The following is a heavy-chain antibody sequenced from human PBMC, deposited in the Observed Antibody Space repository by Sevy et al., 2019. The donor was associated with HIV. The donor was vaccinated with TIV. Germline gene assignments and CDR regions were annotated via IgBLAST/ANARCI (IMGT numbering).Heavy chain of an antibody. V-gene: IGHV3-21*01. CDR2: ISSNSDHI. Sequence: GGSLRLSCAASGFIFNSYSMNWVRQAPGTGLEWVSFISSNSDHIYYADSVRGRFTISRDNAKNSLFLQMNSLRAEDTAVYYCAREHSPSFGLVLRGWFDPWGQRTPVTVSS. J-gene: IGHJ5*02. CDR3: AREHSPSFGLVLRGWFDP. CDR1: GFIFNSYS. D-gene: IGHD6-19*01.